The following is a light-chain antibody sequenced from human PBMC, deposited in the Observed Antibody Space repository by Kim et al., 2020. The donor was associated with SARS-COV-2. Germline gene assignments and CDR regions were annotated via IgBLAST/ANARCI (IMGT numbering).Light chain of an antibody. J-gene: IGLJ3*02. V-gene: IGLV2-14*03. CDR2: DVS. CDR3: SSYTSSSTWV. Sequence: GQSITISCTGTSRDVGDYDYVSWYQQHPGKAPKLMIYDVSERPSGVSYRFSGSKSGNTASLTISRLRAEDEADYYCSSYTSSSTWVFGGGTQLTVL. CDR1: SRDVGDYDY.